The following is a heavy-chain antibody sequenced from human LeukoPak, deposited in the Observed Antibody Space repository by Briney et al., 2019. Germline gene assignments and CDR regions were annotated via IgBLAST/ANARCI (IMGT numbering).Heavy chain of an antibody. CDR2: IYPGDSDT. J-gene: IGHJ4*02. Sequence: GESLKISCKGSGYRFTSYWIGWVRQMPGEGLEWMAIIYPGDSDTRYSPSFQGQVTISADKSISTAYLQWSSLKASDAAMYYCARRGVNATSPFDYWGQGTLVTVSS. V-gene: IGHV5-51*01. CDR1: GYRFTSYW. D-gene: IGHD2-21*01. CDR3: ARRGVNATSPFDY.